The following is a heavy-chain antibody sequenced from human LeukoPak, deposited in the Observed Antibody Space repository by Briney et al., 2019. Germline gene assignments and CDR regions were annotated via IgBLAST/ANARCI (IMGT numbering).Heavy chain of an antibody. CDR2: IWYDGSNK. Sequence: GGSLRLSCAASGFTFSSYGMHWVRQAPGKGLEWVAVIWYDGSNKYYADSVKGRFTISRDNSKNTLYLQMNSLRAEDTAVYYCALMRGVRGVFDYWGQGTLVTVSS. J-gene: IGHJ4*02. D-gene: IGHD3-10*01. CDR3: ALMRGVRGVFDY. V-gene: IGHV3-33*01. CDR1: GFTFSSYG.